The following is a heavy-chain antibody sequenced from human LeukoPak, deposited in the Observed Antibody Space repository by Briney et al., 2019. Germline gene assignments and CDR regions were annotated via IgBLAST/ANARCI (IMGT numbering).Heavy chain of an antibody. CDR2: ISKDGSDK. Sequence: GGSLRLSCVASGFPFSSYGMHWVRQAPGKGLEWVAVISKDGSDKYYPGSVRGRFTISRDNSKNTIYLQMDSLRAEDTAVYYCAKHSTGVECWGRGTLVTVSS. CDR1: GFPFSSYG. J-gene: IGHJ2*01. V-gene: IGHV3-30*12. CDR3: AKHSTGVEC. D-gene: IGHD3-10*01.